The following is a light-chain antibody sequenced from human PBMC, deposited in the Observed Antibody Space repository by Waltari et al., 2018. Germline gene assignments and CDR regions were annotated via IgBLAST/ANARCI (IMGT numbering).Light chain of an antibody. CDR1: SPNIGRTP. Sequence: QSVLTQPPSASGTPGQRVTISCSGSSPNIGRTPVNWYQQLPGTAPKLLIYSNNQRPSGVPDRFSGSKSGTSASLAISGLQSEDEADYYCAAWDDSLNGVVFGGGTKLTVL. J-gene: IGLJ2*01. CDR2: SNN. CDR3: AAWDDSLNGVV. V-gene: IGLV1-44*01.